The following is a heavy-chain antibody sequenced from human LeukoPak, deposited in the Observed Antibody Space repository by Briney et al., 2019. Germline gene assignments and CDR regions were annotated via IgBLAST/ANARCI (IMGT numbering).Heavy chain of an antibody. J-gene: IGHJ4*02. CDR2: IYYSGST. CDR3: ARVTRDYDFWSGYGLFDY. D-gene: IGHD3-3*01. Sequence: SETLSLTCTVSGDSISSSDYYWSWIRQPPGKGLEWVGSIYYSGSTYYNPSLKSRVTISVDTSKNQFSLKLSSVTAADTAVYYCARVTRDYDFWSGYGLFDYWGQGTLVTVSS. CDR1: GDSISSSDYY. V-gene: IGHV4-39*07.